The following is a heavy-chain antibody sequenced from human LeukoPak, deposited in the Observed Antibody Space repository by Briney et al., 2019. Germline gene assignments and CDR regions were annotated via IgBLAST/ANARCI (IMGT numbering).Heavy chain of an antibody. Sequence: SETLSLTCAVSGASISSGGYSWSWIRQPPGKGLEWIGYIYHSGSTYYNPSLKSRVTISVDRSKNQFSLKLSSVTAADTAVYYCARPFTDAFDIWGQGTMVTVSS. CDR2: IYHSGST. V-gene: IGHV4-30-2*01. CDR1: GASISSGGYS. J-gene: IGHJ3*02. CDR3: ARPFTDAFDI.